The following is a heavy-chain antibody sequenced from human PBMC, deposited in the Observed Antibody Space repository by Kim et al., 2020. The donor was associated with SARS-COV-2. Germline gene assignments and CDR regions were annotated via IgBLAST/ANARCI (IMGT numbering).Heavy chain of an antibody. CDR1: GGTFSSYA. CDR2: IIPILGIA. D-gene: IGHD5-12*01. CDR3: AREGSAGGRDGYKTPTRPYYFDY. V-gene: IGHV1-69*04. Sequence: SVKVSCKASGGTFSSYAISWVRQAPGQGLEWMGRIIPILGIANYAQKFQGRVTITADKSTSTAYMELSSLRSEDTAVYYCAREGSAGGRDGYKTPTRPYYFDYWGQGTLVTVSS. J-gene: IGHJ4*02.